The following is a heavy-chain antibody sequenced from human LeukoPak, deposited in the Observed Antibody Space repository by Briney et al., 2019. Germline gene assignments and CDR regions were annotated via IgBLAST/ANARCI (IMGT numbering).Heavy chain of an antibody. CDR3: ARVHPYGPSKGYFDY. D-gene: IGHD3-16*01. V-gene: IGHV4-59*01. CDR2: IYYSGST. Sequence: SETLSLTCTVSGGSISSYYWSWIRQPPGKGLEWIGYIYYSGSTNYNPSLESRVTISVDTSKNQFSLKLSSVTAADTAVYYCARVHPYGPSKGYFDYWGQGTLVTVSS. CDR1: GGSISSYY. J-gene: IGHJ4*02.